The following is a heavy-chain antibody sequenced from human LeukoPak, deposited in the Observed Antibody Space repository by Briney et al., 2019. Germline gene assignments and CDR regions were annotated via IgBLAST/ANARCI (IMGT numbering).Heavy chain of an antibody. Sequence: SVKVSCKASGGTFSSYAISWVRQAPGQGLEWMGGIIPIFGTANYAQKFQGRVTITTDESTSTAYMELSSLRSEDTAVYYCAREGDSGYDYPYFDYWGQGTPVTVSS. CDR1: GGTFSSYA. J-gene: IGHJ4*02. CDR2: IIPIFGTA. CDR3: AREGDSGYDYPYFDY. V-gene: IGHV1-69*05. D-gene: IGHD5-12*01.